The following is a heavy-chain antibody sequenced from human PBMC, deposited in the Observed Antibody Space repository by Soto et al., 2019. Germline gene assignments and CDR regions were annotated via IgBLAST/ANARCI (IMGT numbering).Heavy chain of an antibody. D-gene: IGHD6-19*01. V-gene: IGHV3-30-3*01. J-gene: IGHJ5*02. CDR1: GFMFSTYA. Sequence: GGSLRLSCAASGFMFSTYAMHWVRQAPGKGLEWVAVISYDGSDIYYGDSGKGRFTISRDNSRNTLYLEMNSLQTEDTAVFYCARDQGRTVTRGDWFDPWGQGTLVTVSS. CDR3: ARDQGRTVTRGDWFDP. CDR2: ISYDGSDI.